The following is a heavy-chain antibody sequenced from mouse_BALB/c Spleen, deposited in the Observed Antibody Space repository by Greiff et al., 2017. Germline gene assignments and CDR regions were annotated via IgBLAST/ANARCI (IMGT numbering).Heavy chain of an antibody. CDR1: GYSITSDYA. CDR2: ISYSGST. CDR3: AREDYYGSSYYAMDY. J-gene: IGHJ4*01. Sequence: VQLQQSGPGLVKPSQSLSLTCTVTGYSITSDYAWNWIRQFPGNKLEWMGYISYSGSTSYNPSLKSRISITRDTSKNQFFLQLNSVTTEDTATYYWAREDYYGSSYYAMDYWGQGTSVTVSS. V-gene: IGHV3-2*02. D-gene: IGHD1-1*01.